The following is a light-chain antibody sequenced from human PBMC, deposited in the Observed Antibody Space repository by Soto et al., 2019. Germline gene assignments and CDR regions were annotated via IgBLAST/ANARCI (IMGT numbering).Light chain of an antibody. J-gene: IGKJ4*01. V-gene: IGKV3-20*01. Sequence: IVLTQSPGTLSLSPGESATLSCRASQSISSSYLAWYQQKPGQAPRLLIYGASNRATAIPDRFSGSGSGTDFTLTISSLQSEDFAVYYCQQDNNWPRALTFGGGTKVEIK. CDR2: GAS. CDR3: QQDNNWPRALT. CDR1: QSISSSY.